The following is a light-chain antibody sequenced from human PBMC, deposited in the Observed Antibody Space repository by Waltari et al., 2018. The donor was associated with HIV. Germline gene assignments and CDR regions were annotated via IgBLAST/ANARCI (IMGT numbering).Light chain of an antibody. CDR3: QQYYSTPT. CDR2: AGS. Sequence: DINLTQFPDSLSLSLGERAAIHCSSESSVLSTSNNVNYFAWYQERKGHPPLLLFYAGSSRASGVPARFSATGSRTDFTLTIDNLQADDVGSYFCQQYYSTPTFGRGTRL. V-gene: IGKV4-1*01. CDR1: SSVLSTSNNVNY. J-gene: IGKJ5*01.